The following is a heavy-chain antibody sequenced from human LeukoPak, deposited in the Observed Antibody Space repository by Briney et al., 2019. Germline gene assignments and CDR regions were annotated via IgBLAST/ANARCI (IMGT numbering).Heavy chain of an antibody. CDR3: GRGGDRSSTSCYVFGS. CDR1: SGSIISSNW. Sequence: SETLSLTCAVSSGSIISSNWWSWVRQPPGKGLEWIGEIYHSGSTNYIPSLKSRVTISVDKSKSRFSLELTSVTAADTALYYCGRGGDRSSTSCYVFGSWGQGTLVTVSS. J-gene: IGHJ4*02. D-gene: IGHD2-2*01. CDR2: IYHSGST. V-gene: IGHV4-4*02.